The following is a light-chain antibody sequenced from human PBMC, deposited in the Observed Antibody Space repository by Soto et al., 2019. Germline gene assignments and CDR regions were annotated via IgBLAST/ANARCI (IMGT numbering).Light chain of an antibody. V-gene: IGKV3-15*01. Sequence: EIVMTQSPATLSVYPGERATLSCRASQSVSSNLAWYRQKPGQAPRPLIYGASTRATGIPARFSGSGSGTEFTLTISSLQSEDFAVYYCQQYNNWPQTFGQGTKVDIK. CDR1: QSVSSN. CDR2: GAS. J-gene: IGKJ1*01. CDR3: QQYNNWPQT.